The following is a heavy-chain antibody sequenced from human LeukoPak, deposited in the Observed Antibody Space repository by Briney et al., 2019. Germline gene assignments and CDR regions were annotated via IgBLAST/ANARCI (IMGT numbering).Heavy chain of an antibody. D-gene: IGHD3-10*01. CDR1: GGSFSGYY. CDR2: INHSGST. J-gene: IGHJ3*01. Sequence: PSETLSLTCAVYGGSFSGYYWSWIRQPPGKGLEWIGEINHSGSTNYNPSLKSRVTISVDTSKNQFSLKLSSVTAADTAVYYCARDDDGSYAFDVWGQGTMVTVSS. CDR3: ARDDDGSYAFDV. V-gene: IGHV4-34*01.